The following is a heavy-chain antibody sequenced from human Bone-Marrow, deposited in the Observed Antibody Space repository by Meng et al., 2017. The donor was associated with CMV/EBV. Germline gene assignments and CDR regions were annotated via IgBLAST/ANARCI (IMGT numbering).Heavy chain of an antibody. CDR3: AHKRSRYSSTSCYEAQYYFDY. CDR1: GFLLRTSGVG. V-gene: IGHV2-5*01. D-gene: IGHD2-2*01. J-gene: IGHJ4*02. CDR2: IYWNDDK. Sequence: SGPTLVKPTHTRTLTCSFSGFLLRTSGVGVGWIRQPPGKALEWLALIYWNDDKRYSPSLKSRLTITKDTSKTQVVLTMTNMDPVDTATYYCAHKRSRYSSTSCYEAQYYFDYWGQGTLVTVSS.